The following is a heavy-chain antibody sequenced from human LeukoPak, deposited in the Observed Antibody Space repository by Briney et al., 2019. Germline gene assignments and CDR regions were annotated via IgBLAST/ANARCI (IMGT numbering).Heavy chain of an antibody. CDR2: IHYSGST. Sequence: SETLSLTCTVSGDSISSSSYYWGWIRQPPGKGLEWIGNIHYSGSTYYNPSLKSRVTISVDTSKNQFSLKLSSVTAADTAVYYCARVISDCANFNCFKGYFDYWGQGTPVTVSS. V-gene: IGHV4-39*01. J-gene: IGHJ4*01. CDR1: GDSISSSSYY. D-gene: IGHD5/OR15-5a*01. CDR3: ARVISDCANFNCFKGYFDY.